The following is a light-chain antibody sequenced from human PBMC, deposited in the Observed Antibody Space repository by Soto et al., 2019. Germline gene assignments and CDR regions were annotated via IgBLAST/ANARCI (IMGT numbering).Light chain of an antibody. Sequence: EIVMAQSPATLSVSPGERATLSCRASQSVSSNLAWYQQKPGQAPRLLIYGASTRATGIPARFSGSGSGTDFPLSISSLQPEDFATYYCQQSFRTPRTFGQGTTVEIK. CDR2: GAS. V-gene: IGKV3-15*01. CDR3: QQSFRTPRT. CDR1: QSVSSN. J-gene: IGKJ1*01.